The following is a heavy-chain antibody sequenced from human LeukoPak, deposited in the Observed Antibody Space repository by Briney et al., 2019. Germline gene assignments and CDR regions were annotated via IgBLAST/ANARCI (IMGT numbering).Heavy chain of an antibody. CDR2: ISAYNGKT. Sequence: GASVKVSCKASGYTFTSYGISWVRQAPGQGGEWMGWISAYNGKTNNAQKLQGRLTMPTDTSTSTAYMELRSLRSDDTAVYYCARDRGMVRGLNFDYWGQGTLVTVSS. CDR3: ARDRGMVRGLNFDY. J-gene: IGHJ4*02. CDR1: GYTFTSYG. D-gene: IGHD3-10*01. V-gene: IGHV1-18*04.